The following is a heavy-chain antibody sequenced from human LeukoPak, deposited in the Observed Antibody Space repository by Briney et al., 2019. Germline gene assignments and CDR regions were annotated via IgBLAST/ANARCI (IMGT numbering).Heavy chain of an antibody. D-gene: IGHD3-10*01. CDR3: ARDGGFGFLAAFDI. CDR2: ISGSGSVS. Sequence: GGSLRLSCAASGFTFSSYSMNWVRQAPGKGLEWISYISGSGSVSYYEDSVRGRFTISRDNAKNSLYLQMNSLRDEDTALYYCARDGGFGFLAAFDIWGQGTMVTVSS. V-gene: IGHV3-48*02. J-gene: IGHJ3*02. CDR1: GFTFSSYS.